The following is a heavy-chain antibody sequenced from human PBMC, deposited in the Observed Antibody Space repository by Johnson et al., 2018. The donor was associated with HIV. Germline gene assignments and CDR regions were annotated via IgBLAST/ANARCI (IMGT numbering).Heavy chain of an antibody. V-gene: IGHV3-66*02. CDR2: IYSGGST. CDR1: GFSVSNNY. D-gene: IGHD1/OR15-1a*01. J-gene: IGHJ3*02. CDR3: ARAGARAFDI. Sequence: VQLVESGGGLVQPGGSLRLSCGASGFSVSNNYMNWVRQAPGKGLEWVSVIYSGGSTYYADSVKGRFTISRDNSKNTLYLQMNSLRAEDTAVYYCARAGARAFDIWGQGTIVTVSS.